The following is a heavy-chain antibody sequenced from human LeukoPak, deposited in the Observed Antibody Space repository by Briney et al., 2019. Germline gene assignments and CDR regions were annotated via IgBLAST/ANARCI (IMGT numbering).Heavy chain of an antibody. V-gene: IGHV4-59*01. D-gene: IGHD3-22*01. CDR3: ARRRSGGYYAFDI. CDR2: IFYSGRN. J-gene: IGHJ3*02. CDR1: GGSIITNY. Sequence: PSETLSLTCTVSGGSIITNYWSWIRQPPGKGLEWIGNIFYSGRNNYNPSLRSRVTMSVDTSKNQFSLKLSSVTAADTAVYYCARRRSGGYYAFDIWGQGTMVTVSS.